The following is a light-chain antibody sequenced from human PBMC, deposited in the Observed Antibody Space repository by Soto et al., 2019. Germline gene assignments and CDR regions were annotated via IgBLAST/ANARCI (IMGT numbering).Light chain of an antibody. V-gene: IGLV2-14*01. J-gene: IGLJ1*01. CDR3: SSYTSGTTFV. CDR1: SGDVGGYNY. Sequence: QSALTQPASVSGSPGQSITISCTGTSGDVGGYNYVSWYQQEPGKAPKLMVCDVSNRPSGVSNRFSGSKSGNTASLTISGLQAEDEADYYCSSYTSGTTFVFGTGTKVTVL. CDR2: DVS.